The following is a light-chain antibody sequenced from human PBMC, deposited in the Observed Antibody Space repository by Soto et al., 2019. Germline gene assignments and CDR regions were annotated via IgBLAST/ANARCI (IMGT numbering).Light chain of an antibody. Sequence: QSVLTQPPSASGTPGQGVTISCSGSSSDIGSNTVNWYQQLPGTAPKLLIYLNNQRPSGVPDRFSGSKSGTSASLAISGLQSEYEDQYYCAAWDDSLNGPVFGGGTKLTVL. CDR2: LNN. V-gene: IGLV1-44*01. CDR3: AAWDDSLNGPV. J-gene: IGLJ3*02. CDR1: SSDIGSNT.